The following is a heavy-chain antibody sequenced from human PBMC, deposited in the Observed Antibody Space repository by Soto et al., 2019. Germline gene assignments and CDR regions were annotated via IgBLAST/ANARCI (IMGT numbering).Heavy chain of an antibody. CDR2: ISAYNGNT. CDR3: ARERGLLLWFGELWDDYYYYGMDV. V-gene: IGHV1-18*04. J-gene: IGHJ6*02. D-gene: IGHD3-10*01. Sequence: ASVKVSCKASGYTFTGYYMHWVRQAPGQGLEWMGWISAYNGNTDYAQKLQGRVTMTTDTSTSTAYMELRSLRSDDTAVYYCARERGLLLWFGELWDDYYYYGMDVWGQGTTVTVSS. CDR1: GYTFTGYY.